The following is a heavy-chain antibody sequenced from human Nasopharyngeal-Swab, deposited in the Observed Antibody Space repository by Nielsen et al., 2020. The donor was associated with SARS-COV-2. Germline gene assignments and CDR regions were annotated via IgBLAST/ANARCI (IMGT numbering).Heavy chain of an antibody. Sequence: GSLRLSCTVSGGSISSSSYYWGWIRQPPGKGQEWIGYIYYSGSTSYNPSLKSRVTISVDTSKNQFSLKLSSVTAADTAVYYCARDPHSSGWWGYGMDVWGQGTTVTVSS. D-gene: IGHD6-19*01. J-gene: IGHJ6*02. CDR2: IYYSGST. CDR3: ARDPHSSGWWGYGMDV. V-gene: IGHV4-61*01. CDR1: GGSISSSSYY.